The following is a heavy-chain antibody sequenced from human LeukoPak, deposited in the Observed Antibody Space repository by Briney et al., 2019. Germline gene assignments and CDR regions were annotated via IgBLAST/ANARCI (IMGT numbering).Heavy chain of an antibody. CDR2: INPSGGST. V-gene: IGHV1-46*01. CDR1: GYTFTGYY. D-gene: IGHD2-15*01. CDR3: ARDQEGYCSGGSCYDLGWFDP. J-gene: IGHJ5*02. Sequence: ASVKVSCKASGYTFTGYYMHWVRQAPGQGLEWMGWINPSGGSTTYAQKFQGRVTMTRDMSTSTIYMELTSLRSEDTAVYYCARDQEGYCSGGSCYDLGWFDPWGQGTLVTVSS.